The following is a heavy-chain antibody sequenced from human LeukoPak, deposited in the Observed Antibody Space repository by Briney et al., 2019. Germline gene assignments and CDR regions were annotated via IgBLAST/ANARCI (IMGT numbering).Heavy chain of an antibody. J-gene: IGHJ4*02. CDR1: GYTFTSYD. Sequence: ASVKVSCKASGYTFTSYDINWVRQATGQGLEWMGWMNPNSGRTGYAQNFQGRITITRNTSISTAYMELSSLRSEDTAVYCTRETSSRYFDYWGQGTLVTVSS. CDR3: TRETSSRYFDY. V-gene: IGHV1-8*03. CDR2: MNPNSGRT.